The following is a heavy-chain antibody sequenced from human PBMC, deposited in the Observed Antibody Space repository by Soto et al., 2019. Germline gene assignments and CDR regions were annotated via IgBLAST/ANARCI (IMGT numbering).Heavy chain of an antibody. D-gene: IGHD3-22*01. J-gene: IGHJ5*02. CDR2: IWYDGSNK. CDR1: GFTFSSYG. V-gene: IGHV3-33*01. CDR3: ARDLQGNYDSSGYYPNLFDP. Sequence: PGGSLRLSCAASGFTFSSYGMHWVRQAPGKGLEWVAVIWYDGSNKYYADSVKGRFTISRDNSKNTLYLQMNSLRAEDTAVYYCARDLQGNYDSSGYYPNLFDPWGQGTLVTVSS.